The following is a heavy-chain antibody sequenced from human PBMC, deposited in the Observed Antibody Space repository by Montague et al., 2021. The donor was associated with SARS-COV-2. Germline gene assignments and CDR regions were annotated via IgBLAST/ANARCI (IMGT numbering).Heavy chain of an antibody. CDR3: ARLGDTAIIPPVH. Sequence: SETLSLTCTVSGASLHRSAYYWGWFRRPPGKGLEWVASVYYGTTTXNRXXXSGVIISVNTSTNQFSLELYSVTAADKAVYFYARLGDTAIIPPVHWGQGTWVTVSS. J-gene: IGHJ4*02. V-gene: IGHV4-39*01. CDR2: VYYGTT. D-gene: IGHD3-16*01. CDR1: GASLHRSAYY.